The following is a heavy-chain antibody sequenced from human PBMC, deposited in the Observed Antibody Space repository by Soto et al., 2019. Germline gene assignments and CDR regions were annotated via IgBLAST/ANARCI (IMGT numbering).Heavy chain of an antibody. CDR2: ISSSGSST. V-gene: IGHV3-11*01. Sequence: GGSLRLSCAASGFTFSDYYMGWIRQVPGKGLEWLPYISSSGSSTFSTDSMRGRFTISRDNARNSLYLQMHRLTAEDTAVYYCVRGGRSDSDFWSGSSGHDYWGQGP. J-gene: IGHJ4*02. D-gene: IGHD3-3*01. CDR3: VRGGRSDSDFWSGSSGHDY. CDR1: GFTFSDYY.